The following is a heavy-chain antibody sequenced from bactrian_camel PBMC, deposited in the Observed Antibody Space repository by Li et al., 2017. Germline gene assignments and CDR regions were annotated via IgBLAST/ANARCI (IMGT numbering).Heavy chain of an antibody. CDR3: AARRTEVTVCRAAAEYDY. D-gene: IGHD6*01. J-gene: IGHJ4*01. CDR2: VYTQPSST. Sequence: HVQLVESGGGSVQAGESLRLSCAVSGYLLSNSDYLLAWFRQAPGKDREVVARVYTQPSSTFYPDSVKGRFTLFRDETGNTVYLQMNNTKPEDTGVYFCAARRTEVTVCRAAAEYDYWGQGTQVTVS. V-gene: IGHV3S54*01. CDR1: GYLLSNSD.